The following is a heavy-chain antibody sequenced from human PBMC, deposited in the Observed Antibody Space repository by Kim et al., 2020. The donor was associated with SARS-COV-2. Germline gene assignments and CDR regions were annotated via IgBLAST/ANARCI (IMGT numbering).Heavy chain of an antibody. Sequence: GGSLRLSCAASGFTFSSYAMHWVRQAPGKGLEWVAVISYDGSNKYYADSVKGRFTISRDNSKNTLYLQMNSLRAEDTAVYYCARGSADYDFWSGHYYYYGMDVWGQGTTVTVSS. CDR1: GFTFSSYA. CDR2: ISYDGSNK. CDR3: ARGSADYDFWSGHYYYYGMDV. V-gene: IGHV3-30-3*01. D-gene: IGHD3-3*01. J-gene: IGHJ6*02.